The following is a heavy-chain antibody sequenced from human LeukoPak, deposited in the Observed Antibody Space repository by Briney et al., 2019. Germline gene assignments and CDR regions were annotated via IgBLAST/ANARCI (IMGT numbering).Heavy chain of an antibody. CDR2: ISSSGSTI. Sequence: GGSLRLSCAASGFTFSSYEMNWVRQAPGKGLEWVSYISSSGSTIYYADSVKGRFTISRDNAKNSLYLQMNSLRAEDTAVYYCVREDGYYYDSSGYSTLFDYWGQGTLVTVSS. D-gene: IGHD3-22*01. V-gene: IGHV3-48*03. CDR1: GFTFSSYE. J-gene: IGHJ4*02. CDR3: VREDGYYYDSSGYSTLFDY.